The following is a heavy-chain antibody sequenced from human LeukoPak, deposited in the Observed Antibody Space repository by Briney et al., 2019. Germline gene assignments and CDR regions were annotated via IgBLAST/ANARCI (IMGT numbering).Heavy chain of an antibody. CDR1: GDSISSGRNY. V-gene: IGHV4-39*01. J-gene: IGHJ3*02. Sequence: SETLSLTCSVSGDSISSGRNYWGWIRQSPGKGLEWIASIYSSGNTHSNPSLKSRVSISVDTSKNQFSLKLSSVTAAGTAVYYCARVIVATIRDAFDIWGQGTMVTVSS. CDR2: IYSSGNT. D-gene: IGHD5-12*01. CDR3: ARVIVATIRDAFDI.